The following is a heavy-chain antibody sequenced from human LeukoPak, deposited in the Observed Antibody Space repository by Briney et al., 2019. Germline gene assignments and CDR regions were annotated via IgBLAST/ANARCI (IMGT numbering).Heavy chain of an antibody. V-gene: IGHV3-73*01. J-gene: IGHJ4*02. CDR1: GFTFSGCA. Sequence: GGSLKLSCAASGFTFSGCAMHWVRQASGKGLEWVGRIRSKANSYATAYAASVKGRFTISRDDSKNTAYLQMNSLKTEDTAVYYCTRHSEQYYDFWSGYSGDYWGQGTLVTVSS. CDR2: IRSKANSYAT. D-gene: IGHD3-3*01. CDR3: TRHSEQYYDFWSGYSGDY.